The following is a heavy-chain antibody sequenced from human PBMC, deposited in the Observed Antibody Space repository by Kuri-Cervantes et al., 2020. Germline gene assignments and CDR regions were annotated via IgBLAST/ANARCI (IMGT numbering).Heavy chain of an antibody. Sequence: GGSLRLSCAASGFIFSRYWMHWVRLAPRKGLVWVARISTDGSTTGYADSVKGRFTISRDNSKNTLYLQMNSLRSEDTAVYYCARVGIAARLLKFSLDPWGQGTLVTVSS. D-gene: IGHD6-6*01. J-gene: IGHJ5*02. CDR3: ARVGIAARLLKFSLDP. CDR2: ISTDGSTT. CDR1: GFIFSRYW. V-gene: IGHV3-74*01.